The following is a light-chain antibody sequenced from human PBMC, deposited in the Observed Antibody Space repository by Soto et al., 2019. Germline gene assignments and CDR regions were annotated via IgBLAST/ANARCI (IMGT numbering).Light chain of an antibody. V-gene: IGLV1-44*01. Sequence: QSVLTQPPSASGTPGQRVTISCSGSSSNIGSHTVNWYQHLPGTAPKLLIYNNNQRPSGVPDRFSWSKSGTSASLAISGLQSEDEADYYCAAWDDSLSGYVFGTGTKLTVL. CDR3: AAWDDSLSGYV. CDR2: NNN. J-gene: IGLJ1*01. CDR1: SSNIGSHT.